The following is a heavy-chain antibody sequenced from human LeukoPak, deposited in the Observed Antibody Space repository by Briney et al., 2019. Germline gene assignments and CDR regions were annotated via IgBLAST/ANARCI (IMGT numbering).Heavy chain of an antibody. V-gene: IGHV3-9*01. CDR3: AKDFDYGDYVPFDV. Sequence: PGRSLRLSCAPSGFTFDDYSMHWVRQAPGKGLEWVSGISWNSGTIDYADSVKGRFTISRDNAKNSLYLQMNSLRPEGTALYYCAKDFDYGDYVPFDVWGQGTVVSVSS. CDR2: ISWNSGTI. CDR1: GFTFDDYS. D-gene: IGHD4-17*01. J-gene: IGHJ3*01.